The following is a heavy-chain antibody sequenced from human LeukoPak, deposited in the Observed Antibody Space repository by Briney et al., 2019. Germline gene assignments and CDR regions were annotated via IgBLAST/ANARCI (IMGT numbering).Heavy chain of an antibody. CDR2: IYYSGST. D-gene: IGHD2/OR15-2a*01. CDR3: ARHPTEYYFDY. V-gene: IGHV4-61*05. CDR1: GGSISSSSYY. Sequence: SETLSLTCTVSGGSISSSSYYWSWIRQPPGKGLEWIGYIYYSGSTNYNPSLKSRVTISVDTSKNQFSLKLSSVTAADTAVYYCARHPTEYYFDYWGQGTLVTVSS. J-gene: IGHJ4*02.